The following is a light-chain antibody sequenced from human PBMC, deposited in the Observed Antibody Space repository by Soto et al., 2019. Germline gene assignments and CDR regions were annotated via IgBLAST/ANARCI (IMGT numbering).Light chain of an antibody. Sequence: DIQMTQSPSTLSASVGDRVTITCRASHSINIWLAWYQQKPGKAPKLLIYKASSLESGVPSRFSGSGSGTEFTLTISSLQPDEFATYYGKQYDTCWTFGQGTKVEIK. V-gene: IGKV1-5*03. CDR3: KQYDTCWT. CDR1: HSINIW. CDR2: KAS. J-gene: IGKJ1*01.